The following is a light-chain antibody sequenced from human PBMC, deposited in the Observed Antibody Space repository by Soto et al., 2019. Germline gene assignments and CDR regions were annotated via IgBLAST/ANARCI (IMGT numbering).Light chain of an antibody. CDR1: SSDVGDYNY. Sequence: QSALTQPPSASGSPGQSVTISCTGTSSDVGDYNYVSWYQQHPGKAPKLMIYEVTKRPSGVPDRFSGSKSGNTASLTVSGLQAEDEADYYCSSYAASNNFGVFGTGTKLTVL. J-gene: IGLJ1*01. CDR3: SSYAASNNFGV. V-gene: IGLV2-8*01. CDR2: EVT.